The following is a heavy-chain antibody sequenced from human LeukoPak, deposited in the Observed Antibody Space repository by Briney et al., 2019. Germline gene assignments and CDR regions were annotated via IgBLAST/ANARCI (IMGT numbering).Heavy chain of an antibody. CDR2: IKGDASEK. CDR1: GFTFSSYA. CDR3: ARQAGVT. V-gene: IGHV3-7*01. D-gene: IGHD6-19*01. Sequence: GGSLRLSCAASGFTFSSYAMTWYRQAPGKGLECVAHIKGDASEKYYLDSVKGRFTISRDNAKNSLYLQMNSLRAEDTAVYYCARQAGVTWGQGTLVTVSS. J-gene: IGHJ5*02.